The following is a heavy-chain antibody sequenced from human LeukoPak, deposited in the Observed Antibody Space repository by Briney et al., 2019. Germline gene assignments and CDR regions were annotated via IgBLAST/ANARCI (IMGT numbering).Heavy chain of an antibody. CDR1: GFTFSSYS. CDR2: ISSSSSTI. V-gene: IGHV3-48*04. CDR3: ARDPGPATAAWGAFDI. J-gene: IGHJ3*02. Sequence: GGSLRLSCAASGFTFSSYSMNWVRQAPGKGLEWVSYISSSSSTIYYADSVKGRFTISRDNAKNSLYLQVSGLRVEDTAVYFCARDPGPATAAWGAFDIWGQGTVVAVSS. D-gene: IGHD5-24*01.